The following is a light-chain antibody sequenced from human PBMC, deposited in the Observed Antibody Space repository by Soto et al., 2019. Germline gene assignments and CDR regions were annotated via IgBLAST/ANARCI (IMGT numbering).Light chain of an antibody. Sequence: EIVLTQSPATLSLSPGERATHSCGASQSISSYLAWYQQKPGLAPRLLIYDASSRATGIPDRFSGSGSGTDFTLTTSRLEPEDFAMYYCQQYGGSLTFGPGTQVDIK. CDR2: DAS. J-gene: IGKJ3*01. CDR3: QQYGGSLT. CDR1: QSISSY. V-gene: IGKV3D-20*01.